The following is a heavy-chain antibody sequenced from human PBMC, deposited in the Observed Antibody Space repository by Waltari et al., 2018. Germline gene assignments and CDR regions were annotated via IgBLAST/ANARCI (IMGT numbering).Heavy chain of an antibody. CDR2: IKQDGSEK. D-gene: IGHD6-19*01. J-gene: IGHJ4*02. CDR3: AREGYSSGWYKDY. Sequence: EVQLVESGGGLVQPGGSLRLSCAASGFTFSSYWMSWVRQAPGKGLEWVANIKQDGSEKYYVDSVKGRFTISRDNAKNSLYLQMNSLRAEDTAVYYCAREGYSSGWYKDYWGQGTLVTVSS. V-gene: IGHV3-7*03. CDR1: GFTFSSYW.